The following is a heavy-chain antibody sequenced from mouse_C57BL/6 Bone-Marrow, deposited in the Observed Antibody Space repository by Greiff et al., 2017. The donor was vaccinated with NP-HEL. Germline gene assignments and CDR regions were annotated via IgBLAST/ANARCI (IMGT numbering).Heavy chain of an antibody. CDR1: GFSLTSYG. CDR3: ARNYGPGFAY. D-gene: IGHD1-1*02. CDR2: IWSGGST. Sequence: VQLQQSGPGLVQPSQSLSITCTVSGFSLTSYGVHWVRQSSGKGLEWLGVIWSGGSTDYNAAFISRLSISKDNSKSQVFFKMNSLQADDTAIYYCARNYGPGFAYWGQGTLVTVSA. J-gene: IGHJ3*01. V-gene: IGHV2-2*01.